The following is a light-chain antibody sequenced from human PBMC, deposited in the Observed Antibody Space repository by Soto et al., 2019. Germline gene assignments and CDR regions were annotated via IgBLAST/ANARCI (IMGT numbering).Light chain of an antibody. J-gene: IGKJ5*01. CDR2: AAS. CDR3: QQFKSYPIT. Sequence: DIQMTQSPSSLSSSVLYIFTITCLASQGISSDLAWYQQNPGKAPKLLIYAASTLQNGVPSTFSGSGSGTEFTLTISSLQPEDFGTYYCQQFKSYPITFGQGTRLEIK. CDR1: QGISSD. V-gene: IGKV1-9*01.